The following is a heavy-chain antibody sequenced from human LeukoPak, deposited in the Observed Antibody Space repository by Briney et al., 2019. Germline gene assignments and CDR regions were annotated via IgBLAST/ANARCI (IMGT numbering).Heavy chain of an antibody. D-gene: IGHD6-13*01. CDR3: ARGNLVAAAGSAFGY. CDR1: GYTFTSYY. V-gene: IGHV1-46*01. CDR2: INPSGGST. J-gene: IGHJ4*02. Sequence: ASVKVSCKASGYTFTSYYMHWVRQAPGQGLEWMGIINPSGGSTSYAQKFQGRVTMTGDTSTSTVYMELSSLRSEDTAVYYCARGNLVAAAGSAFGYWGQGTLVTVSS.